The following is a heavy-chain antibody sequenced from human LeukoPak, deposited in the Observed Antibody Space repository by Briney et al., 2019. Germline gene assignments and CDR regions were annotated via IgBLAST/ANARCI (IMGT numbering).Heavy chain of an antibody. J-gene: IGHJ4*02. CDR3: ALWLVRGGFDY. V-gene: IGHV1-46*01. Sequence: GASVKVSCKASGYTFTGYYIHWVRQAPGQGLEWMGIINPSGGSTSYAQKFQGRVTMTRDTSTSTVYMELSSLRSEDTAVYYCALWLVRGGFDYWGQGTLVTVSS. CDR1: GYTFTGYY. CDR2: INPSGGST. D-gene: IGHD6-19*01.